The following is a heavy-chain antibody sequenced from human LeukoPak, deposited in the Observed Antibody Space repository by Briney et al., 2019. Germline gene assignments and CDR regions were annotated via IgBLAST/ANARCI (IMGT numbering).Heavy chain of an antibody. CDR3: ARGSGRFDC. V-gene: IGHV4-59*01. CDR2: TSYSDST. J-gene: IGHJ4*02. Sequence: SETLSLTCTVSGDSLSSGYWSWIRQSPGKGLEWIGYTSYSDSTRYSPSLKSRVTMSIDTSMNQFSLKVTSVTAADTAVYYCARGSGRFDCWGQGTLVTVSS. D-gene: IGHD6-25*01. CDR1: GDSLSSGY.